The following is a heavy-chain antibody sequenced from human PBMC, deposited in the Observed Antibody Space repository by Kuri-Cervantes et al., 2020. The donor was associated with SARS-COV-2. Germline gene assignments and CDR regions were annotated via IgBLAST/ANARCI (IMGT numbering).Heavy chain of an antibody. Sequence: GESLKISCAASGFTVRSNYLTWARQAPGKGLEWVSIIYSGGTTYYADSVRGRFTISRDNSKNTLYLQMNSLRAEDTAVYYCARGSSNSWYNWFDPWGQGTLVTVSS. CDR2: IYSGGTT. V-gene: IGHV3-53*01. CDR1: GFTVRSNY. CDR3: ARGSSNSWYNWFDP. D-gene: IGHD6-13*01. J-gene: IGHJ5*02.